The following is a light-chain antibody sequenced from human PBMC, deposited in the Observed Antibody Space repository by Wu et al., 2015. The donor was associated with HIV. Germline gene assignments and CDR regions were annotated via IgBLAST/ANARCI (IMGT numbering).Light chain of an antibody. V-gene: IGKV3-20*01. J-gene: IGKJ1*01. CDR2: GAT. CDR3: QQYSDSPRT. Sequence: EVVLTQSPGTLSLFPGERATLSCRSSQTITSSYLAWYQQKPGQAPRLLIYGATSRAIGIPDRFSGSGSEKDFTLTISRVEPEDFAVYYCQQYSDSPRTFGQGTKVEFK. CDR1: QTITSSY.